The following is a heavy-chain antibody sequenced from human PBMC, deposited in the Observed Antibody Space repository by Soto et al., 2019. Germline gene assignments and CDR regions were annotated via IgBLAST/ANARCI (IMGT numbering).Heavy chain of an antibody. V-gene: IGHV3-64D*08. CDR2: ISSNGGST. CDR3: VKGGATENYGFWSGYQDFDY. CDR1: GFTFGSHA. J-gene: IGHJ4*02. Sequence: PGGSLRLSCSASGFTFGSHAVHWVRQAPGKGLEFVSLISSNGGSTYYADSVKGRFTISRDNSKNTLYLQMTSLRVEDTAFYYCVKGGATENYGFWSGYQDFDYWGQGTLVTVSS. D-gene: IGHD3-3*01.